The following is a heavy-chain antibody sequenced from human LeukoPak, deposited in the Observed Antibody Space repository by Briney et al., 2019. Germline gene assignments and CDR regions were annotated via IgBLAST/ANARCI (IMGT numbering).Heavy chain of an antibody. J-gene: IGHJ4*02. CDR1: GFTFSSFR. D-gene: IGHD3-22*01. Sequence: PGGSLRLSCAASGFTFSSFRMTWVRQAPGKGLEWLSYITGRSTAIFYADSVKGRFSISRDNDMNSLYLQMSSLRVEDTAVYYCAGGWDCFDTTGNYYDLDYWGQGTLVTVSS. CDR3: AGGWDCFDTTGNYYDLDY. V-gene: IGHV3-48*01. CDR2: ITGRSTAI.